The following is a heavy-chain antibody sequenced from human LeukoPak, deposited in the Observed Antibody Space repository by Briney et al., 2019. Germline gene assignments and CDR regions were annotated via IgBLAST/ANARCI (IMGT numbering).Heavy chain of an antibody. CDR3: ARGGAAGGYSYGTTLDY. V-gene: IGHV1-18*01. CDR1: GYTFTSYG. Sequence: ASVKVSCKASGYTFTSYGISWVRQAPGQGLEWMGWISAYNGNTNYAQKFQGRITMTRDTSISTAYMELSSLRSEDTAVYYCARGGAAGGYSYGTTLDYWGQGTLVTVSS. J-gene: IGHJ4*02. CDR2: ISAYNGNT. D-gene: IGHD5-18*01.